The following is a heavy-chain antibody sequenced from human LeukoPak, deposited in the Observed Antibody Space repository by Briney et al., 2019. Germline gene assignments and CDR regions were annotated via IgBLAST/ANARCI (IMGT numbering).Heavy chain of an antibody. Sequence: PSETLSLTCTVSGDSISSYYWSWIRQPPGKGLEWIGYIFYSGSTNYNPSLKSRVTISVDTSKNQFSLKLSSVTAADTAIYYCAGEGEYGDSYSWGQGALVIVSA. J-gene: IGHJ5*02. CDR2: IFYSGST. D-gene: IGHD2-21*01. CDR1: GDSISSYY. CDR3: AGEGEYGDSYS. V-gene: IGHV4-59*01.